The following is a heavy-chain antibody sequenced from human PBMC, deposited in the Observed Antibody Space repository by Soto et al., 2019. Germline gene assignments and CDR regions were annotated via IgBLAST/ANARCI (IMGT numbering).Heavy chain of an antibody. D-gene: IGHD6-13*01. CDR2: TSNDGSDK. CDR3: AKDRSSSWALDY. J-gene: IGHJ4*02. Sequence: QVQLVESGGGVVQPGRSPRLSCAASGFTFSSYGMHWVRQAPGKGLEWVAVTSNDGSDKHYADSVKGRFTISRDNSKNTLYLQMNSLRTEDTAVYYCAKDRSSSWALDYWGQGTLVTVSS. CDR1: GFTFSSYG. V-gene: IGHV3-30*18.